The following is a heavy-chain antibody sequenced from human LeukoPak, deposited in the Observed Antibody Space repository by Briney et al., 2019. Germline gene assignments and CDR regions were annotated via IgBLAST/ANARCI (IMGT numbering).Heavy chain of an antibody. V-gene: IGHV1-2*02. CDR3: ARRFYYAMDV. CDR2: INPNSGDT. D-gene: IGHD3-16*01. J-gene: IGHJ6*02. CDR1: GYSFTGYF. Sequence: ASVKVSCKASGYSFTGYFMQWVRQAPGQGLEWMGWINPNSGDTNYAQKFQGRVTMTRDSSISTAYMELSRLRSDDAAVYYCARRFYYAMDVWGQGTTVTVSS.